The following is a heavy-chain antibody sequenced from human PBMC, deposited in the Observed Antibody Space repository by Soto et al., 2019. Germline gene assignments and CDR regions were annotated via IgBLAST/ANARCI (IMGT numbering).Heavy chain of an antibody. CDR3: ARDLGDSSGYRSSRDY. D-gene: IGHD3-22*01. J-gene: IGHJ4*02. CDR2: IIPIFGTA. Sequence: SVKVSCKASGGTFSSYAISWVRQAPGQGLEWMGGIIPIFGTANYAQKFQGRVTITADESTSTAYMELSSLRSEDTAVYYCARDLGDSSGYRSSRDYWGQGHLVTVSS. V-gene: IGHV1-69*13. CDR1: GGTFSSYA.